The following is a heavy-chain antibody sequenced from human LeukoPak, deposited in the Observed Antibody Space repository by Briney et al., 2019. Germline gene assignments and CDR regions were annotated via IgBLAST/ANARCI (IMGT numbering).Heavy chain of an antibody. CDR1: GFTFSSYG. Sequence: PGGSLRLSCAASGFTFSSYGMHWVRQAPGKGLEWVSAISGSGGSTYYADSVKGRFTISRDNSKNTLYLQMNSLRAEDTAVYYCASSDCSSTSCYNYWGQGTLVTVSS. CDR2: ISGSGGST. CDR3: ASSDCSSTSCYNY. J-gene: IGHJ4*02. D-gene: IGHD2-2*02. V-gene: IGHV3-23*01.